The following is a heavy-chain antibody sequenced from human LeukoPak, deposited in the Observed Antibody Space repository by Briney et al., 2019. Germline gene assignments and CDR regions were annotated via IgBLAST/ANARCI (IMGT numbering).Heavy chain of an antibody. CDR1: GGSISSYY. V-gene: IGHV4-59*01. CDR2: IYYSGST. CDR3: AISNYEDAFDI. Sequence: KPSETLSLTCTVSGGSISSYYWSWIRQPPGKGLEWIGYIYYSGSTNYNPSLKSRVTISVDTSKNQFSLKLSSVTAADTAVYYCAISNYEDAFDIWGQGTMVTVSS. J-gene: IGHJ3*02. D-gene: IGHD3-3*01.